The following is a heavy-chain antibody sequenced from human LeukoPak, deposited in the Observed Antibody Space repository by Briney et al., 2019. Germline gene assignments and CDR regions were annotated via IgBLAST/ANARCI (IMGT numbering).Heavy chain of an antibody. CDR1: GSTFSSYD. D-gene: IGHD6-13*01. CDR2: IGTAGDT. Sequence: TGGSLRLSCAASGSTFSSYDMHWVRQATGKGLEWVSAIGTAGDTYYPGSVKGRFTISRENAKNSLYLQMNSLRAGDTAVYYCARAAAGTLAFDIWGQGTMVTVSS. V-gene: IGHV3-13*01. CDR3: ARAAAGTLAFDI. J-gene: IGHJ3*02.